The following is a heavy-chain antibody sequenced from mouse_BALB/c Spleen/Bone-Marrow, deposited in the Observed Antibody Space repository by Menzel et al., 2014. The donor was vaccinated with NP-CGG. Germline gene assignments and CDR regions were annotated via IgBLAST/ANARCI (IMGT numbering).Heavy chain of an antibody. V-gene: IGHV1-54*01. Sequence: VQLQQSGTELVRPGTSVKVSCKAPGYAFTNYLIEWVKQRPGQGLEWIGVINPGSGDTSYNEKFRGKATLTADKSSSTAYMQLSSLTSDDSAVYFCARNANWLFAYWGQGTLVTASA. J-gene: IGHJ3*01. CDR1: GYAFTNYL. CDR2: INPGSGDT. CDR3: ARNANWLFAY. D-gene: IGHD4-1*01.